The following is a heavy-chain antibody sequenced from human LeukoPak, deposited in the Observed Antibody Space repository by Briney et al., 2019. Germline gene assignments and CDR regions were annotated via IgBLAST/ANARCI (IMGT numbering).Heavy chain of an antibody. J-gene: IGHJ5*02. CDR1: GGSFSGYY. D-gene: IGHD3-16*02. CDR3: ARSPKYDYVWGSYRNNWFDP. CDR2: INHSGST. Sequence: SETLSLTCAVYGGSFSGYYWSWIRQPPGKGLEWIGEINHSGSTNYNPSLKSRVTISVDTSKNQFSLKLSSVTAADTAVYYCARSPKYDYVWGSYRNNWFDPWGQGTLVTVSS. V-gene: IGHV4-34*01.